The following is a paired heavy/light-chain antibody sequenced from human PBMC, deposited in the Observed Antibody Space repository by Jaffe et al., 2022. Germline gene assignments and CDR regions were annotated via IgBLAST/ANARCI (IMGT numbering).Light chain of an antibody. J-gene: IGKJ2*01. CDR2: DAS. CDR1: QDISNY. Sequence: DIQMTQSPSSLSASVGDRVTITCQASQDISNYLNWYQQKPGKAPKLLIYDASNLETGVPSRFSGSGSGTDFTFTISSLQPEDIATYYCQQYDNLPQYTFGQGTKLEIK. V-gene: IGKV1-33*01. CDR3: QQYDNLPQYT.
Heavy chain of an antibody. CDR1: GFSLSTSGVG. Sequence: QITLKESGPTLVKPTQTLTLTCTFSGFSLSTSGVGVGWIRQPPGKALEWLALIYWDDDKRYSPSLKSRLTITKDTSKNQVVLTMTNMDPVDTATYYCAHRREWGYYYDSSTRRCAFDIWGQGTMVTVSS. D-gene: IGHD3-22*01. V-gene: IGHV2-5*02. CDR3: AHRREWGYYYDSSTRRCAFDI. CDR2: IYWDDDK. J-gene: IGHJ3*02.